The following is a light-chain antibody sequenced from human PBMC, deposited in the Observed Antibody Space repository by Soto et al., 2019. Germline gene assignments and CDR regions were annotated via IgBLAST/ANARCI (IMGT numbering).Light chain of an antibody. J-gene: IGKJ1*01. CDR3: QQYGSSGT. CDR1: QSFSNNY. V-gene: IGKV3-20*01. CDR2: GAS. Sequence: EIVLTQSPGTLSLCPGERATLSFRASQSFSNNYLAWYQQKPGQAPRLLIYGASNRATGIPDRFSGSGSGTDFTLTISRLEPEDFAVYYCQQYGSSGTFGQGTKVDIK.